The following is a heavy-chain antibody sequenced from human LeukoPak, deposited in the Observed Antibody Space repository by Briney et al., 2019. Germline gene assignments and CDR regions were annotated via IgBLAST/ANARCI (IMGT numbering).Heavy chain of an antibody. D-gene: IGHD3-16*02. Sequence: GASVKVSCKPSGYTFTDFYIHWVRQAPGQGLEYMGRINTHNGGTVYALQFQGRLSMTRDTSISTAYMELQSLRSEDTAVYYCARADYNYVWGSHRQYYLDYWGQGTLVSVSS. J-gene: IGHJ4*02. CDR2: INTHNGGT. CDR3: ARADYNYVWGSHRQYYLDY. CDR1: GYTFTDFY. V-gene: IGHV1-2*06.